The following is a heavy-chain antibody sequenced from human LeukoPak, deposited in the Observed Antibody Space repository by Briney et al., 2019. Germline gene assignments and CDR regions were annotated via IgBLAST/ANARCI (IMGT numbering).Heavy chain of an antibody. CDR1: GGSISSGGYY. Sequence: SETLSLTCTVSGGSISSGGYYWSWIRQHPGKGLGWIGYIYYSGSTYYNPSLKGRVTISVDTSKNQFSLKLSSVTAADTAVYYCARDNTAMDDSFDYWGQGTLVTVSS. CDR3: ARDNTAMDDSFDY. V-gene: IGHV4-31*03. D-gene: IGHD5-18*01. J-gene: IGHJ4*02. CDR2: IYYSGST.